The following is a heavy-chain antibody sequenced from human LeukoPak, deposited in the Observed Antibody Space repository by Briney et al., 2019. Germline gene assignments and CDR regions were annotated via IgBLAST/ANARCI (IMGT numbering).Heavy chain of an antibody. CDR3: TRGPGTFLVPEDY. Sequence: GGSLRLSCTASGFTFGDYAMSWLRQAPGKGLEWVGFIRSKAYGGTTEYAASVKGRFTISRDDSKSIANLQMNSLKTEDTAVYYCTRGPGTFLVPEDYWGQGTLVTVSS. V-gene: IGHV3-49*03. CDR1: GFTFGDYA. J-gene: IGHJ4*02. CDR2: IRSKAYGGTT. D-gene: IGHD6-13*01.